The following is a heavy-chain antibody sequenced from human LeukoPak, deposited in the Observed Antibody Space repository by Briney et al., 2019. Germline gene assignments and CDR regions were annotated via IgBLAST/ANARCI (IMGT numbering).Heavy chain of an antibody. D-gene: IGHD4-23*01. CDR3: ATHRVEYDYGGDY. CDR1: GYTLTSYY. J-gene: IGHJ4*02. V-gene: IGHV1-46*01. Sequence: ASVKVSCKASGYTLTSYYMHWVRQAPGQGLEWMGIINPSGGSTSYAQKFQGRVTMTEDTSTDTAYMELSSLRSEDTAVYYCATHRVEYDYGGDYWGQGTLVTVSS. CDR2: INPSGGST.